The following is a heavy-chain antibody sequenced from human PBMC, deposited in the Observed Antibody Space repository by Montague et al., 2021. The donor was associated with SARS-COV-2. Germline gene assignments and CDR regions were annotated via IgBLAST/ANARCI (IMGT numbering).Heavy chain of an antibody. CDR2: ISAGGDKT. Sequence: SLRLSCAASGFRFNNYGMSWVRQAPGKGPEWVSFISAGGDKTHYADSEEGRFTVSRDNSKNTLYLQMESLRAEDTAIYFCAKDVVASPYGTSWGYYYYYGFDVWGQGTTVTVSS. D-gene: IGHD2-21*01. J-gene: IGHJ6*02. CDR1: GFRFNNYG. V-gene: IGHV3-23*01. CDR3: AKDVVASPYGTSWGYYYYYGFDV.